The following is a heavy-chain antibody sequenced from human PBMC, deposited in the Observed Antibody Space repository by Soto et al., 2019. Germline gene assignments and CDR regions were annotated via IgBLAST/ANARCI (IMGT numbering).Heavy chain of an antibody. V-gene: IGHV1-69*01. J-gene: IGHJ4*02. CDR3: ARAMGYCSSTSCYALEY. CDR1: GGTFSSYA. D-gene: IGHD2-2*01. CDR2: IIPIFGTA. Sequence: QVQLVQSGAEVKKPGSSVKVSCKASGGTFSSYAISWVRQAPGQGLEWMGGIIPIFGTANYAQKFQGRVTITADESTSTAYMELSSLRSEDTAVYYCARAMGYCSSTSCYALEYWGQGTLVTVSS.